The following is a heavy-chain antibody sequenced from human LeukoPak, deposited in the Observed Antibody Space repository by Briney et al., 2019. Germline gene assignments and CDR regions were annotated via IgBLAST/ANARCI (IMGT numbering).Heavy chain of an antibody. CDR2: IYTSGST. D-gene: IGHD2-2*02. CDR3: ARVEPDCSSTSCYRTYWYFDL. V-gene: IGHV4-4*07. Sequence: PSETLSLTCTVSGGSIRSYYWSWIRQPAGKGLEWIGRIYTSGSTNYNPSLKSRVTMSVDTSKNQFSLKLSSVTAADTAVYYCARVEPDCSSTSCYRTYWYFDLWGRGTLVTVSS. CDR1: GGSIRSYY. J-gene: IGHJ2*01.